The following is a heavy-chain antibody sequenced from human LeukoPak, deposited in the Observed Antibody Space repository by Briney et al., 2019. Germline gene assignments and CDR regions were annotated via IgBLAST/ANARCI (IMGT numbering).Heavy chain of an antibody. V-gene: IGHV1-2*02. Sequence: GASVKVSCKASGYTFTGYYMHWVRQAPGQRLEWMGRINPNSGGTNYAQKFQGRVTMTRDTSISTAYMELSRLRSDDTAVYYCARDAYCGGDCYALDYWGQGTLVTVSS. CDR3: ARDAYCGGDCYALDY. CDR1: GYTFTGYY. D-gene: IGHD2-21*02. CDR2: INPNSGGT. J-gene: IGHJ4*02.